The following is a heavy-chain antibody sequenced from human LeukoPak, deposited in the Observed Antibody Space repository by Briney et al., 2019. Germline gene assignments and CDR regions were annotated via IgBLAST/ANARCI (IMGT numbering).Heavy chain of an antibody. Sequence: GSLRLSCTASGFTFGDFGLSWVRQAPGKGLEGVGFIRSKAYGGTTEYAASVKGRFTISRDHSKSIAYLQMNSLKTEDTAVYYCTVFGVVTLDYWGQGTLVTVSS. D-gene: IGHD3-3*01. CDR1: GFTFGDFG. V-gene: IGHV3-49*04. J-gene: IGHJ4*02. CDR2: IRSKAYGGTT. CDR3: TVFGVVTLDY.